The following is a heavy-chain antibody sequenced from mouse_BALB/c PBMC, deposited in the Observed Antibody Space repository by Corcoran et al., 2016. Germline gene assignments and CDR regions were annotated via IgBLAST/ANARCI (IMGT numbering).Heavy chain of an antibody. Sequence: QVQLQQSGAELMKPGASVKLSCKATGYTFSSYWIEWVKQRPGHGLEWIGEILTGSGSTNYNEKFKGKATFTADTSSNTAYMQLSSLTSEDSVFYYCARNYCSSYDWYMDVWGAGTTVTVSS. V-gene: IGHV1-9*01. CDR3: ARNYCSSYDWYMDV. D-gene: IGHD1-1*01. J-gene: IGHJ1*01. CDR2: ILTGSGST. CDR1: GYTFSSYW.